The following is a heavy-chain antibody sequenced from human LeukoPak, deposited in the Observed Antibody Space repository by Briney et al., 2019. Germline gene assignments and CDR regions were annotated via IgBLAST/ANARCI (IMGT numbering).Heavy chain of an antibody. J-gene: IGHJ5*02. D-gene: IGHD2-21*02. CDR1: GYTFTSYY. V-gene: IGHV1-46*01. CDR3: ARELPYIVVVTYRASDYNPRFDP. CDR2: LNPSGGST. Sequence: ASVKVSCKASGYTFTSYYMHWVRQAPGQGLEWMGILNPSGGSTSYAQKFQGRVTMTRDTSTSTVYMELSSLRSEDTAVYYCARELPYIVVVTYRASDYNPRFDPWGQGTLVTVSS.